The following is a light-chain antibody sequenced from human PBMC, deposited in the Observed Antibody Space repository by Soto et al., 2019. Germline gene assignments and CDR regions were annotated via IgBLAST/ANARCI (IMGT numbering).Light chain of an antibody. Sequence: DIVMVQSPDSLAVSLGERATINCKSSQSILYSSNNRNYLAWYQQKPGQPPKMLIYWASTRESGVPDRFSGSGSGTDFTLTINSLQAEDVAVYYCQQYFSPLWTFGHGTKLEV. CDR1: QSILYSSNNRNY. CDR2: WAS. V-gene: IGKV4-1*01. J-gene: IGKJ1*01. CDR3: QQYFSPLWT.